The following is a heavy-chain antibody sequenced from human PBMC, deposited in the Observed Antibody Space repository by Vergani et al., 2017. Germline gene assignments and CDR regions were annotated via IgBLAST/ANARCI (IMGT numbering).Heavy chain of an antibody. CDR2: INHSGST. Sequence: QVQLQQWGAGLLKPSETLSLTCAVSGGSFSGYYWSWIRQPPGKGLEWIGEINHSGSTNYNPSLKSRVTISVDTSKNQFSLMLSSVTAADTAVYYCARASLIALVGYYYYMDVWGKGKTVVVSS. J-gene: IGHJ6*03. CDR1: GGSFSGYY. D-gene: IGHD3-22*01. V-gene: IGHV4-34*01. CDR3: ARASLIALVGYYYYMDV.